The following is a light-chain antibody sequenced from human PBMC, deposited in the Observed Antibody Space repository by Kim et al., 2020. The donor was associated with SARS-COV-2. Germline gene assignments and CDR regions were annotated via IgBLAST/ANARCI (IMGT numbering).Light chain of an antibody. V-gene: IGKV4-1*01. Sequence: DIVMTQSPDSLAVSLGERATINCKSSQSVFYSSNNKNYLAWYQQKPGQPPKLLIYWASTRESGVPDRFSGSGSGTDFTLTISSLQAEDVAVYYCQQYYSTLLLTFGGGTKVDIK. CDR1: QSVFYSSNNKNY. CDR2: WAS. CDR3: QQYYSTLLLT. J-gene: IGKJ4*01.